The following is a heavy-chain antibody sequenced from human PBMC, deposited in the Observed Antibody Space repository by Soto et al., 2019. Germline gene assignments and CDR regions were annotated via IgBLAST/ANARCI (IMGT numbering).Heavy chain of an antibody. CDR3: AKDQDIVLVPAAMNNYGMDV. J-gene: IGHJ6*02. CDR1: GLTFSLSA. CDR2: ISYDEIHK. Sequence: PGGSLRLSCAASGLTFSLSAMHWVRQAPGKGLEWVAVISYDEIHKFYADSVRGRFTISRDNSKNTLYLQMNSLRAEDTAVYYCAKDQDIVLVPAAMNNYGMDVWGQGTTVTVSS. D-gene: IGHD2-2*01. V-gene: IGHV3-30-3*01.